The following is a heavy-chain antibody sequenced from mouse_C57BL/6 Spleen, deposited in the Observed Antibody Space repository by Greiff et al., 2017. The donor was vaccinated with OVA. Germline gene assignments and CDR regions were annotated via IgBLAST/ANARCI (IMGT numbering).Heavy chain of an antibody. V-gene: IGHV1-69*01. CDR3: AREIYYYGSCDWYFDV. CDR1: GYTFTSSW. J-gene: IGHJ1*03. Sequence: QVQLQQPGAELVMPGASVKLSCKASGYTFTSSWMHWLKQRPGQGLEWIGEIDPSDSYPNYNQKFKGKSTLTVDKSSSAAYMQLSSLTSEDSAVYYCAREIYYYGSCDWYFDVWGTGTTVTVSS. D-gene: IGHD1-1*01. CDR2: IDPSDSYP.